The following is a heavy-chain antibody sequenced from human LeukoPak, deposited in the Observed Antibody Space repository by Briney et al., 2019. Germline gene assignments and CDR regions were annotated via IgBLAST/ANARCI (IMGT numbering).Heavy chain of an antibody. CDR1: GYTFTGYY. J-gene: IGHJ6*02. CDR2: INPSGGST. D-gene: IGHD5-18*01. Sequence: GASVKVSCKASGYTFTGYYMHWVRQAPGQGLEWMGIINPSGGSTSYAQKFQGRVTMTRDTSTSTVYMELSSLRSEDTAVYYCARALDTAMAAYGMDVWGQGTTVTVSS. CDR3: ARALDTAMAAYGMDV. V-gene: IGHV1-46*01.